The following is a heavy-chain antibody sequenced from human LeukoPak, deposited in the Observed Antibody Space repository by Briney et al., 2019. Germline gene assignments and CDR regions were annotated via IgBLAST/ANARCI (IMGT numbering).Heavy chain of an antibody. V-gene: IGHV4-30-2*01. D-gene: IGHD3-16*01. CDR3: ARRGGYDRFDY. J-gene: IGHJ4*02. Sequence: SETLSLTCAVSGGSISSDGSSWSWIRQPPGNGLEWIGYIYQSGSTYYKSSLKSRVTISVDRSKNQFSLKLSSVTAADTAVYYCARRGGYDRFDYWGQGTLVTVSS. CDR1: GGSISSDGSS. CDR2: IYQSGST.